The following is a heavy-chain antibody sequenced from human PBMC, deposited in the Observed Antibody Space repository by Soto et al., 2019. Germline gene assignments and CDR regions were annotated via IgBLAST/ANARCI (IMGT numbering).Heavy chain of an antibody. CDR3: ARDGGDDYGDYQTPDY. CDR1: GFTFSSYG. CDR2: IWYDGSNK. V-gene: IGHV3-33*01. Sequence: QVQLVESGGGVVQPGRSLSLSCAASGFTFSSYGMHWVRQAPGKGLEWVAVIWYDGSNKYYADSVKGRFTISRDNSKNTRYLQMNSLRAEDTAVYYCARDGGDDYGDYQTPDYWGQGTLVTVSS. J-gene: IGHJ4*02. D-gene: IGHD4-17*01.